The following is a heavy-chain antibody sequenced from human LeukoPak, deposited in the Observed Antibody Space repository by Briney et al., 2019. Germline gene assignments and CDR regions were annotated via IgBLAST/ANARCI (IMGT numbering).Heavy chain of an antibody. J-gene: IGHJ6*03. CDR2: IYPGDSDA. CDR1: GSIFTNYW. CDR3: ARAPSPNYFYYYMDV. V-gene: IGHV5-51*01. Sequence: GGSLEISGWRSGSIFTNYWIGWARKLPGKGLAWMGIIYPGDSDARYSPSFQGQVIISADKSVSTAFLQLSTLKASDTAMYDCARAPSPNYFYYYMDVWGKGTTVTVSS.